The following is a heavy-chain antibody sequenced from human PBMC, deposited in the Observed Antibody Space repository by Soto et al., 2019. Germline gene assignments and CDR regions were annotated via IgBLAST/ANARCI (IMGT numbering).Heavy chain of an antibody. Sequence: QVQLVESGGGMVQPGRSLRLSCAASGFTFSSYGMHWVRQAPGKGLEWVAVISYDGSNKYYADSVKGRFTISRDNSKNTLYLQMNSLRAEDTAVYYCAKDIIPAGVGATSIYYYYGMHVWGQGTTVTVSS. J-gene: IGHJ6*02. D-gene: IGHD1-26*01. CDR3: AKDIIPAGVGATSIYYYYGMHV. V-gene: IGHV3-30*18. CDR2: ISYDGSNK. CDR1: GFTFSSYG.